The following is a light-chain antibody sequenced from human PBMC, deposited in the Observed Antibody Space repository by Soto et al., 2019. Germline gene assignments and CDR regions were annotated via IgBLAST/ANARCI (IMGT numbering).Light chain of an antibody. CDR3: QKYNSAPLT. J-gene: IGKJ1*01. Sequence: DIQMTQSPSSLSAFVGDRVTITCRASQGISNYLAWYQQKPGKVPKLLIYAASTLQSGVPSRFSGSGSGTDFTRTISSLQPEDVATYYCQKYNSAPLTFGQGTTVEIK. CDR1: QGISNY. CDR2: AAS. V-gene: IGKV1-27*01.